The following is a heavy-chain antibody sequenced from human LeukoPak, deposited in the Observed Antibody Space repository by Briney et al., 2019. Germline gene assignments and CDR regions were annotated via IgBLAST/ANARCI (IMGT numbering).Heavy chain of an antibody. Sequence: GGSLGLSCAASGFTFSSYAMHWVRQAPGKGLEWVAVISYDGSNKYYADSVKGRFTISRDNSKNTLYLQMNSLRAEDTAVYYCARDGDSSGYNWFDPWGQGTLVTVSS. CDR2: ISYDGSNK. D-gene: IGHD3-22*01. CDR1: GFTFSSYA. J-gene: IGHJ5*02. V-gene: IGHV3-30*04. CDR3: ARDGDSSGYNWFDP.